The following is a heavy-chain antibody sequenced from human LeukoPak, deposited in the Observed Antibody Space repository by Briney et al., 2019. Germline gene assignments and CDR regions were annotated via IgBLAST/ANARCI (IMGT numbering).Heavy chain of an antibody. CDR3: ARDKYYYDSSGGGYYFDY. CDR2: ISYDGSNK. V-gene: IGHV3-30*04. Sequence: PGGSLRLSCAASGFTFSSYAMHWVRQAPGKGLEWVAVISYDGSNKYYADSVKGRFTISRGNSKNTLYLQMNSLRAEDTAVYYCARDKYYYDSSGGGYYFDYWGQGTLVTVSS. D-gene: IGHD3-22*01. J-gene: IGHJ4*02. CDR1: GFTFSSYA.